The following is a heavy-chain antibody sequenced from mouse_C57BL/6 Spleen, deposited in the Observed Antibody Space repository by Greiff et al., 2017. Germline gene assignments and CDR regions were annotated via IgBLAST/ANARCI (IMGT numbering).Heavy chain of an antibody. V-gene: IGHV5-4*01. CDR2: ISDGGSYT. CDR1: GFTFSSYA. J-gene: IGHJ4*01. Sequence: EVKLMESGGGLVKPGGSLKLSCAASGFTFSSYAMSWVRQTPEKRLEWVATISDGGSYTYYPDNVKGRFTISRDNAKNNLYLQMSHLKSEDTAMYYCAREDPYDYDGGGSYWGQGTSVTVSS. D-gene: IGHD2-4*01. CDR3: AREDPYDYDGGGSY.